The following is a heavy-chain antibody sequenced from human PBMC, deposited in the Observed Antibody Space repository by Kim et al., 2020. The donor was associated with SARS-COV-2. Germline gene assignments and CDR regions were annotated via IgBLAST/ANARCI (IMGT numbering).Heavy chain of an antibody. V-gene: IGHV1-69*13. D-gene: IGHD3-10*01. J-gene: IGHJ5*02. Sequence: SVKVSCKASGGTFSSYAISWVRQAPGQGLEWMGGIIPIFGTANYAQKFQGRVTITADESTSTAYMELSSLRSEDTAVYYCAREGRTGPDYGSGSYSPTGQLGFDPWGQGTLVTVSS. CDR1: GGTFSSYA. CDR3: AREGRTGPDYGSGSYSPTGQLGFDP. CDR2: IIPIFGTA.